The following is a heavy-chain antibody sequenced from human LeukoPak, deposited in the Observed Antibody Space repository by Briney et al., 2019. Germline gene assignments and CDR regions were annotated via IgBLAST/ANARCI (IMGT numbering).Heavy chain of an antibody. V-gene: IGHV3-7*01. CDR3: AREEYSGYFDY. CDR2: IKQDGSEK. CDR1: GFTLSNAW. J-gene: IGHJ4*02. Sequence: PGGSLRLSCAASGFTLSNAWMSWVRQAPGKGLEWVANIKQDGSEKYYVDSVKGRFTISRDNAKNSLYLQMNSLRAEDTAVYYCAREEYSGYFDYWGQGTLVTVSS. D-gene: IGHD1-26*01.